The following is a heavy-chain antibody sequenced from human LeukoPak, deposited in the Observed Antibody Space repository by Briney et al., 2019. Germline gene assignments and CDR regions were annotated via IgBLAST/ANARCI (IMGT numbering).Heavy chain of an antibody. Sequence: GGSLRLSCAASGFTFSSYAMSWVRQAPGKGLEWVSAISGSGGSTYYADSVKGRFTISRDNAKNSLYLQMNSLRAEDTAVYYCARHSNYDILTGDDYWGQGTLVTVSS. V-gene: IGHV3-23*01. D-gene: IGHD3-9*01. CDR1: GFTFSSYA. J-gene: IGHJ4*02. CDR2: ISGSGGST. CDR3: ARHSNYDILTGDDY.